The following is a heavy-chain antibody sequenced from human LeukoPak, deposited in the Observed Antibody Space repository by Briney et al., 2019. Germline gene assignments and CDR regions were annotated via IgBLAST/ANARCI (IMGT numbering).Heavy chain of an antibody. D-gene: IGHD2-21*02. J-gene: IGHJ4*02. Sequence: SVKVSCKASGGTFSSYAISWVRQAPGRGLEWMGGIIPIFGTANYAQKFQGRVTITADKSTSTAYMELSSLRSEDTAVYYCARLAPDCGGDCYLDYWGQGTLVTVSS. V-gene: IGHV1-69*06. CDR3: ARLAPDCGGDCYLDY. CDR1: GGTFSSYA. CDR2: IIPIFGTA.